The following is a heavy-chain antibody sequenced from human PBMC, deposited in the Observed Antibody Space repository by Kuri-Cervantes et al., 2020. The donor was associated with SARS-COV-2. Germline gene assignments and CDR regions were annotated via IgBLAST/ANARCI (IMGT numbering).Heavy chain of an antibody. D-gene: IGHD1-26*01. Sequence: GSLRLSCAVYGGSFSGYYWSWIRQPAGKGLEWIGRIYTSGSTNYNPSLKSRVTMSVDTSKNQFSLKLSSVTAADTAMYYCARLGGYDPYNWFDPWGQGTLVTVSS. CDR1: GGSFSGYY. J-gene: IGHJ5*02. V-gene: IGHV4-59*10. CDR2: IYTSGST. CDR3: ARLGGYDPYNWFDP.